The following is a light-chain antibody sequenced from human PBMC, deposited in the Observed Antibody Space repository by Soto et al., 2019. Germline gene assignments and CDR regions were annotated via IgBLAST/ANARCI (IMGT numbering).Light chain of an antibody. V-gene: IGKV3-11*01. Sequence: EIVLTQSPATLSLSPGEKATLSCRASQSVGSYLAWYRQKRGQAPRLLIYDASNRANDIPARISGSGSATEFTLTITSLEPEDFGVYYCQQYGSSLFTFGPGTKVDIK. CDR3: QQYGSSLFT. CDR1: QSVGSY. J-gene: IGKJ3*01. CDR2: DAS.